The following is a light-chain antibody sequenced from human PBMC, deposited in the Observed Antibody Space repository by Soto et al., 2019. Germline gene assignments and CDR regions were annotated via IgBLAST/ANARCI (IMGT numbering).Light chain of an antibody. CDR3: LQDYNYPWT. V-gene: IGKV3-11*01. CDR2: DAS. Sequence: EIVLTQSPGTLSLSPGERATLSCRASQSVSSYLAWYQQKPGQAPRLLMYDASKRATGIPARFSGSGSGTDFTLTISSLQPEDFATYYCLQDYNYPWTFGQGTKVDIK. J-gene: IGKJ1*01. CDR1: QSVSSY.